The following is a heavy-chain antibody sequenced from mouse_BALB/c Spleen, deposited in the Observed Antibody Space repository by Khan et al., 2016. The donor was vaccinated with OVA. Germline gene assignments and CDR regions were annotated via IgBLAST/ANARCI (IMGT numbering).Heavy chain of an antibody. Sequence: VQLKQSGPELVKPGASVKISCKASGYSFTGYFMNWVMQSHGKSLEWIGRINPHIGETLYNQKFKGKATLTVDESSRTVHMELRSLASEDSAVYYCARKNGSDFDYWAKAPLSQSPQ. CDR3: ARKNGSDFDY. D-gene: IGHD1-1*01. J-gene: IGHJ2*01. V-gene: IGHV1-20*02. CDR2: INPHIGET. CDR1: GYSFTGYF.